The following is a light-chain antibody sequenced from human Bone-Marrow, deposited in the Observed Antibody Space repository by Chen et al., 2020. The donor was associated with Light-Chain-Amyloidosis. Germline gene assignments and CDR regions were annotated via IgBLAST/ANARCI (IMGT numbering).Light chain of an antibody. J-gene: IGKJ1*01. CDR2: GAT. Sequence: EIVFAQSPGPLSLSPGEGATLSCRASQSVSLSYLAWYQQKPGQAPRPLSYGATSRAAGIPDRCSGSGSGAEVTLTSSRLEPEDFGVYYCQQYGSSLWTFGQGTKVDLK. CDR3: QQYGSSLWT. CDR1: QSVSLSY. V-gene: IGKV3-20*01.